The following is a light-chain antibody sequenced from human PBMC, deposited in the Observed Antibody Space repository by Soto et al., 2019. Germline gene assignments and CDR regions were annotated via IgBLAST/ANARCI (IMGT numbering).Light chain of an antibody. J-gene: IGKJ4*01. V-gene: IGKV3-20*01. Sequence: VFTLSPGTLSLSKGERATLSCRASQTVRNNYLAWYQQKPGQAPRLLIYDASSRATGIPDRFSGGGSGTDFTLTISRLEPEDFAVYYCQQFSSYPLTFGGGTRWIS. CDR3: QQFSSYPLT. CDR1: QTVRNNY. CDR2: DAS.